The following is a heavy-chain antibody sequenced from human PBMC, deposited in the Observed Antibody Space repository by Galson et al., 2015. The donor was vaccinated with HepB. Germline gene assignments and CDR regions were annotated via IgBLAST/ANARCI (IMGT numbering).Heavy chain of an antibody. CDR2: IKQDGSEK. CDR3: AREVSDYSNFGYYYYYYMDV. V-gene: IGHV3-7*01. Sequence: SLRLSCAASGFTFSSYWMSWVRQAPGKGLEWVANIKQDGSEKYYVDSVKGRFTISRENAKNSLYLQMNSLRAGDTAVYYCAREVSDYSNFGYYYYYYMDVWGKGTTVTVSS. D-gene: IGHD4-11*01. J-gene: IGHJ6*03. CDR1: GFTFSSYW.